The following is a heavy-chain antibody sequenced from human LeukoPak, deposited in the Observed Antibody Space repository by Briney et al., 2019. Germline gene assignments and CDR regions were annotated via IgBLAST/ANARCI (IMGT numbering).Heavy chain of an antibody. D-gene: IGHD4-11*01. Sequence: ASVKVSCKASGYTFTSYGISWVRQAPGQGLEWMGWISAYNNNTNYARNLQGRVTMTTDTSTSTAYMELRSLRSDDTAMYYCARDFPPATVTTKRYFDYWGQGTLVTVSS. CDR1: GYTFTSYG. CDR3: ARDFPPATVTTKRYFDY. CDR2: ISAYNNNT. J-gene: IGHJ4*02. V-gene: IGHV1-18*01.